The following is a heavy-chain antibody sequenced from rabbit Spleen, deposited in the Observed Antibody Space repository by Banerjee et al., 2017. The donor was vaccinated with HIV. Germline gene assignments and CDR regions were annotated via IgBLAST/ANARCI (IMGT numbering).Heavy chain of an antibody. CDR3: VREVAARFNL. D-gene: IGHD4-1*01. CDR2: IDPIFHIT. Sequence: QEQLKETGGGLVQPGGSLTLSCKASGFDFSGYGVSWVRQAPGKGLEWIGYIDPIFHITTYANWVNGRFSISRENTQNTVYLQLNSLTAADTATYFCVREVAARFNLWGPGTLVTVS. V-gene: IGHV1S47*01. CDR1: GFDFSGYG. J-gene: IGHJ4*01.